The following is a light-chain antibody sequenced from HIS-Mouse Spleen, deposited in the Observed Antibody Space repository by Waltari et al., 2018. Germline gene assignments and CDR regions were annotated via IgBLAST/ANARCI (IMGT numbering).Light chain of an antibody. CDR3: QQYYSTPQT. CDR1: QSVFXSSNNKNY. V-gene: IGKV4-1*01. Sequence: DIVMTQSXDSLXVSLXXRATINXKSSQSVFXSSNNKNYLAWSQQKPGQPPKLPIYWAXXXXXGVPXRFSGSGSGTDXTLTISSLQAEDLAVYYCQQYYSTPQTFGQGTKVEIK. CDR2: WAX. J-gene: IGKJ1*01.